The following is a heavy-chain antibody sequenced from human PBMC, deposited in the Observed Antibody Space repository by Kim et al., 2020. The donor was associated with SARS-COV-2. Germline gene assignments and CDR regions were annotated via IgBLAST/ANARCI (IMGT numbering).Heavy chain of an antibody. CDR3: ARGERLHYYDSSGYYYYYYGMDV. CDR2: ISSSSSYI. D-gene: IGHD3-22*01. CDR1: GFTFSSYS. V-gene: IGHV3-21*01. J-gene: IGHJ6*02. Sequence: GGSLRLSCAASGFTFSSYSMNWVRQAPGKGLEWVSSISSSSSYIYYADSVKGRFTISRDNAKNSLYLQMNSLRAEDTAVYYCARGERLHYYDSSGYYYYYYGMDVWGQGTTVTVSS.